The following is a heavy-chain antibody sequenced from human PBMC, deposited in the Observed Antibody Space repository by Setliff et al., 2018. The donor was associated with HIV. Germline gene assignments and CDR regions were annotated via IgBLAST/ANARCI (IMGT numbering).Heavy chain of an antibody. J-gene: IGHJ4*02. V-gene: IGHV1-2*06. Sequence: ASVKVSCKASGYTFTAYYMHWVRQAPGQGLEWMGRINPNSGGTSDAQKFQGRVTMTRDTSISTAYMELSRLRSDDTAVYYCARSAHDYGVDYWGQGTLVTSPQ. CDR1: GYTFTAYY. CDR2: INPNSGGT. CDR3: ARSAHDYGVDY. D-gene: IGHD4-17*01.